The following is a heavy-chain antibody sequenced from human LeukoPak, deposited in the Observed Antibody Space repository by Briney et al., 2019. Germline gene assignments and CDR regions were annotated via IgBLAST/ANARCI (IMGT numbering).Heavy chain of an antibody. CDR2: IYYSGST. D-gene: IGHD1-26*01. J-gene: IGHJ5*02. Sequence: SETLSLTCTVSGGSISSSSYYWGWIRQPPGKGLEWIGSIYYSGSTYYNPSLKSRVTISVDTSKNQFSLKLSSVTAADTAVYYCARTLVGGSYFWFDPWGQGTLVTVSS. V-gene: IGHV4-39*01. CDR3: ARTLVGGSYFWFDP. CDR1: GGSISSSSYY.